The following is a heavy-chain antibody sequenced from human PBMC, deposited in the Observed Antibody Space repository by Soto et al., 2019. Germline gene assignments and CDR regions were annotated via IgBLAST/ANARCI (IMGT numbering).Heavy chain of an antibody. J-gene: IGHJ4*02. Sequence: SQTLSLTCAISVDSVSSDSAAWNLVSQSPSRGLEWLGRTYYRSKWNNDYAVSVKRRITINPDTSKNQFSLQLNSVTPEDTAVYYCARGGITIFGVVIFDYWGQGTLVTVSP. D-gene: IGHD3-3*01. CDR2: TYYRSKWNN. CDR1: VDSVSSDSAA. CDR3: ARGGITIFGVVIFDY. V-gene: IGHV6-1*01.